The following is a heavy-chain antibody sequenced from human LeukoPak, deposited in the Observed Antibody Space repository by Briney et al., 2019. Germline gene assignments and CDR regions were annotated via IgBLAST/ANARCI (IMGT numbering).Heavy chain of an antibody. CDR2: ITSNSGSI. J-gene: IGHJ4*02. CDR3: AKFPHLPLRFFEN. D-gene: IGHD2-15*01. Sequence: GGSLRLSCAASVVSFTSNTMTSGRQAAGKGLEWVSTITSNSGSIDYAGSVKGRFTISRENSKNTLYLQMNSLRAEHTAGYYCAKFPHLPLRFFENWGQGTLVTVSS. CDR1: VVSFTSNT. V-gene: IGHV3-23*01.